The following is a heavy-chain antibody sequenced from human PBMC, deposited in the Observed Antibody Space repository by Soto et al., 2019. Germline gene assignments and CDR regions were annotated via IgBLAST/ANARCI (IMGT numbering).Heavy chain of an antibody. Sequence: QVQLVESGGGVVQPGRSLRLSCAASGFIFSGYGMHWVRQAPGKGLEWVAVIWYDGSNENYADSVEGRFTISRDNSKNTLYLQMNSLIAGDTAVYYCTRRFSDGWYSDYWGHGTLVTVSS. CDR2: IWYDGSNE. CDR1: GFIFSGYG. D-gene: IGHD6-19*01. V-gene: IGHV3-33*01. J-gene: IGHJ4*01. CDR3: TRRFSDGWYSDY.